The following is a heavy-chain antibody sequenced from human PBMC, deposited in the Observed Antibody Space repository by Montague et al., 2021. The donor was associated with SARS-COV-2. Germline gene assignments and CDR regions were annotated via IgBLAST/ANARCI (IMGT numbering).Heavy chain of an antibody. CDR2: IYYSGST. J-gene: IGHJ4*02. CDR3: AGPRQLLRSYFDY. D-gene: IGHD5-24*01. Sequence: SETLSLTCTVSGGSISSSSYYWVWIRQPPGKGLEWIVSIYYSGSTYYNPSLKSRVTISVDTSKNQFSLNLSSVTAADTAVYYCAGPRQLLRSYFDYWGQGTLVTVSS. V-gene: IGHV4-39*01. CDR1: GGSISSSSYY.